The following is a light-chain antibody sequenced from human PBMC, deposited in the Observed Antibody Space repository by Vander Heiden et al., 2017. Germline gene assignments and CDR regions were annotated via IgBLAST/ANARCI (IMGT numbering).Light chain of an antibody. V-gene: IGLV1-51*02. CDR1: SSNIGNNY. CDR2: ENN. J-gene: IGLJ3*02. CDR3: GTWDSSLSAV. Sequence: QSVLTQPPSVSAAPGQKVTISCSGSSSNIGNNYVSWYQQLPGTAPKLLIYENNKRPSGIPDRFSGSKSGTSATLGITGLQTGDEADYYCGTWDSSLSAVFGGGTKLTGL.